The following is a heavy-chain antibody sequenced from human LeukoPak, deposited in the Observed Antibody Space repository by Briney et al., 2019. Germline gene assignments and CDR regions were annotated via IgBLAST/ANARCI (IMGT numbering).Heavy chain of an antibody. D-gene: IGHD6-13*01. CDR1: GFTFSSYW. Sequence: GGSLRLSCAASGFTFSSYWMSWVRQAPGKGLEWVANIKQDGSEKYYVDSVKGRFTISRDNAKDSLYLQMNSLRAEDTAVYFCTRVHSSSWAFDYWGQGTLVTVSS. CDR3: TRVHSSSWAFDY. CDR2: IKQDGSEK. J-gene: IGHJ4*02. V-gene: IGHV3-7*01.